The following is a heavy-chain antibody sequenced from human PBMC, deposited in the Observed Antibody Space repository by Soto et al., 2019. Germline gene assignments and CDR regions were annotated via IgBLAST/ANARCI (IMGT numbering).Heavy chain of an antibody. CDR3: AKSRYSDSSGDFYDY. D-gene: IGHD3-22*01. CDR2: IGGSGRTT. Sequence: EVQLLESGGNLVQPGGSLRLSCAASAFTFNNYAMSWVRQAPGKGLEWVSGIGGSGRTTYYADSVKGRFTISRDNSNNTLFLQMNSLRAEDTAVYYCAKSRYSDSSGDFYDYWGQGTLVTVSS. J-gene: IGHJ4*02. CDR1: AFTFNNYA. V-gene: IGHV3-23*01.